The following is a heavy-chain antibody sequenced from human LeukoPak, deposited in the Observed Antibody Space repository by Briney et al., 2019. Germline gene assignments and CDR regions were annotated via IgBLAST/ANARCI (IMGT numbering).Heavy chain of an antibody. V-gene: IGHV1-2*02. CDR1: GYTFTGYY. CDR3: ASPCSSTSCYTWTNWFDP. D-gene: IGHD2-2*02. CDR2: INPNSGGT. J-gene: IGHJ5*02. Sequence: ASVKVSCKASGYTFTGYYMHWVRQAPGQGLEWMGWINPNSGGTNYAQKFQGRVTMTRDTSISTAYMELSRLRSDDTAVYYCASPCSSTSCYTWTNWFDPWGQGTLVTVSS.